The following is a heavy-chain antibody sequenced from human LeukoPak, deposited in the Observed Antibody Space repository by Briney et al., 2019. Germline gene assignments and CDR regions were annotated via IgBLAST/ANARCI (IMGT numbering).Heavy chain of an antibody. CDR1: GFTFSSYA. J-gene: IGHJ4*02. CDR3: AKDHAVWSGIAVAGTPDY. V-gene: IGHV3-23*01. Sequence: QTGGSLRLSCAASGFTFSSYAMSWVRQAPGKGLEWVSAISGSGGSTYYADSVKGRFTISRDNSKNTLYLQMNSLRAEDTAVYYCAKDHAVWSGIAVAGTPDYWGQGTLVTVSS. D-gene: IGHD6-19*01. CDR2: ISGSGGST.